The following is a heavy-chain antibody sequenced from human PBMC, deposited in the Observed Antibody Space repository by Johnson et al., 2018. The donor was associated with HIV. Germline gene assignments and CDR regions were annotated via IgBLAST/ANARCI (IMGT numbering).Heavy chain of an antibody. Sequence: VRLVETGGGLIQPGGSLRLSCAASGFTVSTNYMGWVRLAPGKGLEWVSYIERNRRTDYADSVKGRFTISRDNAKNSLYLQMNSLRAEDTAVYYCARDSYDISGQQHDAFDIWGQGTMVTVSS. CDR1: GFTVSTNY. CDR3: ARDSYDISGQQHDAFDI. J-gene: IGHJ3*02. D-gene: IGHD3-22*01. V-gene: IGHV3-53*02. CDR2: IERNRRT.